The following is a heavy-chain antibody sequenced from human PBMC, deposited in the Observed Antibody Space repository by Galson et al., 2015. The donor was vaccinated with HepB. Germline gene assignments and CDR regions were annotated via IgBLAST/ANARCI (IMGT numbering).Heavy chain of an antibody. CDR3: ARAGAFSLDY. CDR2: IIPILGIA. D-gene: IGHD3-3*02. Sequence: SVKVSCKASGGTFSSYAISWVRQAPGQGLEWMGGIIPILGIANYAQKFQGRVTITADKSTSTAYMELGSLRSEDTAVYYCARAGAFSLDYWGQGTLVTVSS. J-gene: IGHJ4*02. V-gene: IGHV1-69*10. CDR1: GGTFSSYA.